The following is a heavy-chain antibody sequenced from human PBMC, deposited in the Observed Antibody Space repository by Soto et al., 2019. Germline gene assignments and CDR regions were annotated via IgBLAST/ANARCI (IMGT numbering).Heavy chain of an antibody. V-gene: IGHV4-34*01. D-gene: IGHD4-17*01. CDR1: GGSFSGYY. Sequence: SETLSLTCAVYGGSFSGYYWSWIRQPPGKGLEWIGEINHSGSTNYNPSLKSRVTISVDTSKNQFSLKLSSVTAADTAVYYCARGGYGGTINWFDPWGQGTLVTVSS. CDR2: INHSGST. J-gene: IGHJ5*02. CDR3: ARGGYGGTINWFDP.